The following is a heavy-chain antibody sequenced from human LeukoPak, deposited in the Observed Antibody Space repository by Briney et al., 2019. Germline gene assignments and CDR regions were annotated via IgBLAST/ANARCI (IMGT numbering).Heavy chain of an antibody. CDR2: IYYSGST. V-gene: IGHV4-39*07. D-gene: IGHD5-12*01. CDR3: ARDRGGYDSPFYYYYYYMDV. J-gene: IGHJ6*03. CDR1: GGSISSSSYY. Sequence: SETLSLTCTVSGGSISSSSYYWGWIRQPPGTGLEWIGSIYYSGSTYYNPSLKSRVTISVDTSKNQFSLKLSSVTAADTAVYYCARDRGGYDSPFYYYYYYMDVWGKGTTVTVSS.